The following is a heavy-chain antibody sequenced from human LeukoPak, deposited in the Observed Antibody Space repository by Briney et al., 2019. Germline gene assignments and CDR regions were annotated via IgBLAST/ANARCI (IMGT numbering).Heavy chain of an antibody. V-gene: IGHV4-39*07. J-gene: IGHJ5*02. D-gene: IGHD6-19*01. CDR3: ATQTVAGTRWFDP. CDR2: INHSGST. Sequence: KASETLSLTCTVSGGSFRSSNFYWGWIRQPPGKGLEWIGEINHSGSTNYNPSLKSRVTISVDTSKNQFSLKLSSVTAADTAVYYCATQTVAGTRWFDPWGQGTLVTVSS. CDR1: GGSFRSSNFY.